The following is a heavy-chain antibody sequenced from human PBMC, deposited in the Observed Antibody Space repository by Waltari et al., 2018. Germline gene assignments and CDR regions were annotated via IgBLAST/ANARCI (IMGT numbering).Heavy chain of an antibody. CDR1: GETFSDYY. CDR3: ALTNGWYFDY. CDR2: INHSGNT. J-gene: IGHJ4*02. Sequence: QVQLQQWGAGLLKPSETLSLTCAVYGETFSDYYWTWIRQPPGKGLEWIGEINHSGNTNYNPSLESRVSISVDTSKNQFSLKLSSVTAADTAVYYCALTNGWYFDYWGQGTLVTVSS. V-gene: IGHV4-34*02. D-gene: IGHD2-8*01.